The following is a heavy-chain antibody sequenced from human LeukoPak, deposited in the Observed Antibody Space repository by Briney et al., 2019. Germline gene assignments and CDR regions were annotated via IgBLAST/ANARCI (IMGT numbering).Heavy chain of an antibody. D-gene: IGHD2-8*02. V-gene: IGHV4-34*01. CDR3: VRAGTWWGFDP. Sequence: ASETLSLTCAVYGGSFSGYYWSWIRQPPGKGLEWIGEINHSGSTNYNPSLKSRVTISVDTSKNQFSLKLSSVTAADTAVYYCVRAGTWWGFDPWGQGTLVTVSS. J-gene: IGHJ5*02. CDR1: GGSFSGYY. CDR2: INHSGST.